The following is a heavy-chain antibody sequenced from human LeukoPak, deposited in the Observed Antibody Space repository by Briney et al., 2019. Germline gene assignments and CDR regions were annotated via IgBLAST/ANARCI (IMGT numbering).Heavy chain of an antibody. V-gene: IGHV3-23*01. CDR2: ISGSGGTT. J-gene: IGHJ4*02. CDR3: AKGRGMYYYGSGSYFDY. CDR1: GFTFSSYA. D-gene: IGHD3-10*01. Sequence: PGGSLRLSCAASGFTFSSYAMTWVRQAPGKGLEWVSGISGSGGTTYYADSVKGRFTTSRDNSKNLLYLQMNSLGAEDTAVYYCAKGRGMYYYGSGSYFDYWGQGTLVTVSS.